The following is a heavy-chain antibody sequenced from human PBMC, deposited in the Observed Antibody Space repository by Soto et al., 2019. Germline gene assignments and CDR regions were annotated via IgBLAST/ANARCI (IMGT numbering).Heavy chain of an antibody. Sequence: GGSLRLSCTASGFTFSSYAMSWVRQAPGKGLEWVSAISGSGGSAYYADSVKGRFTISRDNSKNTLYLQMNSLRAEDTAVYYCAKDPDSNYVGNWFDPWGQGTLVPVSS. CDR3: AKDPDSNYVGNWFDP. CDR2: ISGSGGSA. J-gene: IGHJ5*02. CDR1: GFTFSSYA. D-gene: IGHD4-4*01. V-gene: IGHV3-23*01.